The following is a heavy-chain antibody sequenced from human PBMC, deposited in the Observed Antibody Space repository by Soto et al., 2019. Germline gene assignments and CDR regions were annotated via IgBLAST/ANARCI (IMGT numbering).Heavy chain of an antibody. V-gene: IGHV4-39*01. CDR3: ARPVSNWNYGYYMDV. J-gene: IGHJ6*03. CDR2: IYYSGST. D-gene: IGHD1-20*01. CDR1: GGSISSSSYY. Sequence: NPSETLSLTCTVSGGSISSSSYYWGWIRQPPGKGLEWIGSIYYSGSTYYNPSLKSRVTISVDTSKNQFSLKLSSVTAADTAVYYCARPVSNWNYGYYMDVWGKGTTVTVSS.